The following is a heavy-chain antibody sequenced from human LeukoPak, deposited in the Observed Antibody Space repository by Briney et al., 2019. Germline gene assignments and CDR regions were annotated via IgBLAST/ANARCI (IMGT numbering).Heavy chain of an antibody. D-gene: IGHD2/OR15-2a*01. CDR1: GYTFTSYD. V-gene: IGHV1-8*01. Sequence: GASVKVSCKASGYTFTSYDINWVRQATGQGLEWMGWMNPNSGNTGYAQKFQGGVTMTRNTSISTAYMELSSLRSEDTAVYYCARGRLLPYYYYYYGMDVWGQGPRSPSP. CDR2: MNPNSGNT. CDR3: ARGRLLPYYYYYYGMDV. J-gene: IGHJ6*02.